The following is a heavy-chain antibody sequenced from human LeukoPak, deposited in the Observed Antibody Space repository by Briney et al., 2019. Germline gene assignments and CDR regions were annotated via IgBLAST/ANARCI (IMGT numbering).Heavy chain of an antibody. V-gene: IGHV1-2*02. Sequence: ASVKVSCKASGYTFTGYYMHWVRQAPGQGLEWMGWINPNSGGTNYAQKFQGRVTMTRDTSISTAYMELSRLRSDDTAVYYCARTFIVVVVAAREISDAFDIWGQGTMVTVSS. CDR1: GYTFTGYY. J-gene: IGHJ3*02. CDR3: ARTFIVVVVAAREISDAFDI. CDR2: INPNSGGT. D-gene: IGHD2-15*01.